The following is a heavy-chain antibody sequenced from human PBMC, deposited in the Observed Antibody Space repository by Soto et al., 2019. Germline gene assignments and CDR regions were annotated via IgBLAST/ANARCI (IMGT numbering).Heavy chain of an antibody. CDR3: AKWSSRGYYDSSGYPFDY. V-gene: IGHV3-9*01. D-gene: IGHD3-22*01. Sequence: EVQLVESGGGLVQPGRSLRLSCAASGFTFDDYAMHWVRQAPGKGLEWVSGISWNSGSIGYVDSVKGRFTISRDNAKNSLYLQMNSLRAEDTALYYCAKWSSRGYYDSSGYPFDYWGQGTLVTVSS. CDR1: GFTFDDYA. J-gene: IGHJ4*02. CDR2: ISWNSGSI.